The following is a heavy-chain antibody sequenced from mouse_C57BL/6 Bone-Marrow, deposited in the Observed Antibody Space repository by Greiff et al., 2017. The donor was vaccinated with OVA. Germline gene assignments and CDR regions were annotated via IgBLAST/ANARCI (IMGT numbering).Heavy chain of an antibody. D-gene: IGHD2-3*01. J-gene: IGHJ1*03. CDR3: ATDGYRYFDV. V-gene: IGHV1-69*01. Sequence: VQLQQPGAELVMPGASVKLSCKASGYTFTSYWMHLVKQRPGQGLEWIGEIDPSDSYTNYNQKFKGKSTLTVDKSSSTAYMQLSSLTSEDSAVYYCATDGYRYFDVWGTGTTVTVSS. CDR2: IDPSDSYT. CDR1: GYTFTSYW.